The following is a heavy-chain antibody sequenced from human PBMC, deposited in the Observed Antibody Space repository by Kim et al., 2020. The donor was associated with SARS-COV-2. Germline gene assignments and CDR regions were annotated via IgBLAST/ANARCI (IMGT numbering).Heavy chain of an antibody. CDR3: ARGIQVYAPVYYYYYYMDV. J-gene: IGHJ6*03. V-gene: IGHV4-59*01. CDR1: GGSISSYY. Sequence: SETLSLTCTVSGGSISSYYWSWIRQPPGKGLEWIGYIYYSGSTNYNPSLKSRVTISVDTSKNQFSLKLSSVTAADTAVYYCARGIQVYAPVYYYYYYMDVWGKGTTVTVSS. CDR2: IYYSGST. D-gene: IGHD2-8*01.